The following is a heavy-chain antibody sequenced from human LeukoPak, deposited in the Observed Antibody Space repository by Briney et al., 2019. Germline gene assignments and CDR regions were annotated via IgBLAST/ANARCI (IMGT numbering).Heavy chain of an antibody. D-gene: IGHD6-19*01. CDR3: ARVEQWLVGWFDP. CDR1: GGSISSYY. J-gene: IGHJ5*02. Sequence: SETLSLTCTVSGGSISSYYWSWIRQPPGKGLEWIGYIYHSGSTNYNPSLKSRVTISVDTSKNQFSLKLSSVTAADTAVYYCARVEQWLVGWFDPWGQGTLVTVSS. V-gene: IGHV4-59*01. CDR2: IYHSGST.